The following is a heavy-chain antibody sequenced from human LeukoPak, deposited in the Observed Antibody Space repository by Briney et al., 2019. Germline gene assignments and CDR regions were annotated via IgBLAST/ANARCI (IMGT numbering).Heavy chain of an antibody. V-gene: IGHV3-64*01. Sequence: PGGSLRLSCAASGFTFSSYAMHWVRQAPGKGLEYVSAVSSNGGSTYYANSVKGRFTISRDNSKNTLYLQMGSLRAEDMAVYYCARGDYYDSSGTDYWGQGTLVTVSS. D-gene: IGHD3-22*01. CDR3: ARGDYYDSSGTDY. CDR2: VSSNGGST. CDR1: GFTFSSYA. J-gene: IGHJ4*02.